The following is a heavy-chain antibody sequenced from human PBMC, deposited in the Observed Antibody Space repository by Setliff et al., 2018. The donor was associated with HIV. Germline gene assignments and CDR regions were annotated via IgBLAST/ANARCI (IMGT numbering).Heavy chain of an antibody. D-gene: IGHD1-26*01. CDR1: GYTFTTYG. J-gene: IGHJ4*02. Sequence: ASVKVSCKASGYTFTTYGITWVRQAPGQGLEWMGWIGTDNGNTNYAQKFQGRFTISRDNSKNSYYLQMDSLRAEDTAVYYCAGPYFFTYWGQGTLVTVSS. CDR3: AGPYFFTY. CDR2: IGTDNGNT. V-gene: IGHV1-18*01.